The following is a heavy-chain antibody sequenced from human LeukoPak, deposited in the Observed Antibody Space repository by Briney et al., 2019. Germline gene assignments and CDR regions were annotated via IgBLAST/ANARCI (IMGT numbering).Heavy chain of an antibody. J-gene: IGHJ4*02. CDR2: ISTSGAST. CDR1: GFIFDNYA. D-gene: IGHD1-26*01. V-gene: IGHV3-23*01. Sequence: GGSLRLSCAASGFIFDNYAMSWVRQAPGKGLEWVSGISTSGASTNYADSVKGRFTISRDNSKNTLYLQMNSLRAEDTAVYYCAKGRHIAGQLHFDYWGQGTLVTVSS. CDR3: AKGRHIAGQLHFDY.